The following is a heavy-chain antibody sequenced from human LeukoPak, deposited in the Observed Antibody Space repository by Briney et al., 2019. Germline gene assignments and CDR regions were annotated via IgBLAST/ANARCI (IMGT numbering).Heavy chain of an antibody. CDR3: AKERLGIFGALGY. CDR1: GFTFSSYS. Sequence: PGGSLRLSCAASGFTFSSYSMHWVRQAPGKGLEWVAVISDDGINKYYADSVKGRFTISRDNSKNTLYLQMNSLRAEDTAVYYCAKERLGIFGALGYWGQGTLVTVSS. CDR2: ISDDGINK. D-gene: IGHD3-3*01. J-gene: IGHJ4*02. V-gene: IGHV3-30-3*01.